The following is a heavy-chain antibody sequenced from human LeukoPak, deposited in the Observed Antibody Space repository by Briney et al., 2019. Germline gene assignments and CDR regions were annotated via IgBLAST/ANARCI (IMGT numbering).Heavy chain of an antibody. CDR3: ARVWSPPYTSSWPSYFDF. V-gene: IGHV3-21*01. J-gene: IGHJ4*02. CDR2: ISSSSRYI. CDR1: GFTFTTYS. Sequence: GGSLRLSCEASGFTFTTYSMTWVRQAPGKGLEWVSSISSSSRYIYYADSVKGRFSISRDNAKNSLYLQMNSLRAEDTAVYYCARVWSPPYTSSWPSYFDFWGQGTLVTVSS. D-gene: IGHD6-13*01.